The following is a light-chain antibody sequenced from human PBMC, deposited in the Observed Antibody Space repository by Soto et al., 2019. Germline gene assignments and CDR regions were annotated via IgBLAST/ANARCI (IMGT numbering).Light chain of an antibody. Sequence: QSMLTQPPSASGTPGQRITISCSGSSTNIGSKTVNWYQQIPGTAPKLLIYSHDQRPSGVPDRFSGSKSGTSASLAISGLQSEDEADYYCAAWDATLNGWVFGGGTKLTVL. CDR1: STNIGSKT. V-gene: IGLV1-44*01. CDR3: AAWDATLNGWV. CDR2: SHD. J-gene: IGLJ3*02.